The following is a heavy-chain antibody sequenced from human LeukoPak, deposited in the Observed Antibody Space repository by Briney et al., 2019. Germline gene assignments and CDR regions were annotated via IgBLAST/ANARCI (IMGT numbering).Heavy chain of an antibody. CDR3: ARGPTGGYSFDY. V-gene: IGHV4-30-2*01. J-gene: IGHJ4*02. Sequence: SETLSLTCAVSGGSISSGGYSWSWIRQPPGKGLEWIGYIYHSGSTYYDPSLKSRVTISVDRSKNQSSLKLSSVTAADTAVYYCARGPTGGYSFDYWGQGTLVTVSS. CDR2: IYHSGST. CDR1: GGSISSGGYS. D-gene: IGHD2-21*01.